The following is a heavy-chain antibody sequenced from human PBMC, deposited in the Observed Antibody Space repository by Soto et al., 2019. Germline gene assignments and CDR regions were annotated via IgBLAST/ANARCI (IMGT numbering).Heavy chain of an antibody. V-gene: IGHV4-34*01. CDR3: AREGAMVRGVLYYYYYYGMDV. D-gene: IGHD3-10*01. Sequence: WETLSLTCAVYGGSFSGYYWSWIRQPPGKGLEWIGEINHSGSTNYNPSLKSRVTISVDTSKNQFSLKLSSVTAADTAVYYCAREGAMVRGVLYYYYYYGMDVWGQGTTVTVSS. CDR2: INHSGST. J-gene: IGHJ6*02. CDR1: GGSFSGYY.